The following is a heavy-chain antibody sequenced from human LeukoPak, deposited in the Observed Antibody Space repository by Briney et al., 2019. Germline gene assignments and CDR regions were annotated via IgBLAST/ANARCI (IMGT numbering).Heavy chain of an antibody. CDR2: INHSGST. Sequence: SETLSLTCAVYGGSFSGYYWSWIRQPPGKGLEWIGEINHSGSTNYNPSLKSRVTISVDTSKNQFSLKLSSVTAADTAVYYCARATRGGWSTPYYFDYWGQGTLVTASS. J-gene: IGHJ4*02. CDR1: GGSFSGYY. D-gene: IGHD6-19*01. CDR3: ARATRGGWSTPYYFDY. V-gene: IGHV4-34*01.